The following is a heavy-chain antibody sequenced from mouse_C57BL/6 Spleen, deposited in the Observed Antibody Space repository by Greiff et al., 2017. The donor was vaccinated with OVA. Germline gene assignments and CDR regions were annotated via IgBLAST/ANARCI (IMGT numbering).Heavy chain of an antibody. J-gene: IGHJ2*01. CDR3: AREELYDYPHYGDY. CDR1: GYTFTSYW. D-gene: IGHD2-4*01. Sequence: VQLQQPGAELVKPGASVKMSCKASGYTFTSYWITWVKQRPGQGLEWIGDIYPGSGSTNYTEKFKSKATLTVDTSSSTAYMQLSSLTSEDSAVYYCAREELYDYPHYGDYWGQGTTLTVSS. V-gene: IGHV1-55*01. CDR2: IYPGSGST.